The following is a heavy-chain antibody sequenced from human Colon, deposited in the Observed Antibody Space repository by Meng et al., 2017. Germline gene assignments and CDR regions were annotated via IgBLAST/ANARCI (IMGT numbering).Heavy chain of an antibody. CDR2: ISGSGGNT. CDR3: AKDRGVTTVTSVDF. Sequence: GGSLRLSCTASGFTFSTYAMSWVRQAPGKGLELVSIISGSGGNTYSADSVRGRFTISRDNSKNTLYLQMNSLRAEDTALYYCAKDRGVTTVTSVDFWGQGTLVTVSS. D-gene: IGHD4-17*01. J-gene: IGHJ4*02. CDR1: GFTFSTYA. V-gene: IGHV3-23*01.